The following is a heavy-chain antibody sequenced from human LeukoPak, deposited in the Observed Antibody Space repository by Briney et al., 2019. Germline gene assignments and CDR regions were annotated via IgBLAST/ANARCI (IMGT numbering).Heavy chain of an antibody. V-gene: IGHV4-59*01. CDR3: ARVGGVVVPAAIPPYYYGIDV. CDR2: IYYSGST. CDR1: GGSISSYY. D-gene: IGHD2-2*01. Sequence: SETLSLTCTVSGGSISSYYWSWIRQPPGKGLEWIGYIYYSGSTNYNPSLKSRVTISVDTSKNQFSLKLSSVTAADTAVYYCARVGGVVVPAAIPPYYYGIDVWGQGTTVTVSS. J-gene: IGHJ6*02.